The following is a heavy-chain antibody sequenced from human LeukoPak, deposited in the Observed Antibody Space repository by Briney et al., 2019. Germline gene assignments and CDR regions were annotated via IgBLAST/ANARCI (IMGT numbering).Heavy chain of an antibody. D-gene: IGHD6-19*01. CDR1: GFTFSSYS. Sequence: GGSLRLSCAASGFTFSSYSMNWVRQAPGKGLEWVANIKQDGSEKYYVDSVKGRFTISRDNAKNSLYLQMNSLRAEDTAVYYCARDPGLGYFDLWGRGTLVTASS. CDR3: ARDPGLGYFDL. J-gene: IGHJ2*01. V-gene: IGHV3-7*01. CDR2: IKQDGSEK.